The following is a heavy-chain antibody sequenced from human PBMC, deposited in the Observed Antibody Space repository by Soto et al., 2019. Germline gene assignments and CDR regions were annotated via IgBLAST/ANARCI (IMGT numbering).Heavy chain of an antibody. Sequence: QVHLVQSGGEVKKPGASVKVSCKASGCTFNRHGITWVRQAPGQGLEWMGWISGYNGDINYEQKFQGRVTLSSDTLTSTVYLELKSLRFDDTAVYYSARVRIVGAREIDFWGQGTLVTVSS. V-gene: IGHV1-18*04. J-gene: IGHJ4*02. CDR3: ARVRIVGAREIDF. D-gene: IGHD1-26*01. CDR1: GCTFNRHG. CDR2: ISGYNGDI.